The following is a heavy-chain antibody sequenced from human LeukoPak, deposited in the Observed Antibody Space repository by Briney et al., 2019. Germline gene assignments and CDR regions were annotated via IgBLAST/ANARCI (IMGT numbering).Heavy chain of an antibody. Sequence: ASETLSLTCTVSGGSISSYYWSWIRQPPGKGLEWIGYIYYSGSTNYNPSLKSRVTISVDTSKNQFSLKLSSVTAADTAVYYCARATVADYYFDYWGQGTLVTVSS. CDR2: IYYSGST. J-gene: IGHJ4*02. CDR3: ARATVADYYFDY. CDR1: GGSISSYY. V-gene: IGHV4-59*01. D-gene: IGHD2-15*01.